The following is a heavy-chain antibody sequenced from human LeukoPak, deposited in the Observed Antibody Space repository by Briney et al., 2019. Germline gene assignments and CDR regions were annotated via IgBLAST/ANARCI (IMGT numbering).Heavy chain of an antibody. CDR1: GYTFTGYY. Sequence: ASVKVSCKASGYTFTGYYIHWVRQAPGQGLEWMGWINPNSGGTKYAQKFQGRVTMTRETSISTAYMELSRLRSDDTAVYYCASSRAPQNQADVYDFDYWGQGTLVTVSS. CDR3: ASSRAPQNQADVYDFDY. J-gene: IGHJ4*02. D-gene: IGHD5/OR15-5a*01. V-gene: IGHV1-2*02. CDR2: INPNSGGT.